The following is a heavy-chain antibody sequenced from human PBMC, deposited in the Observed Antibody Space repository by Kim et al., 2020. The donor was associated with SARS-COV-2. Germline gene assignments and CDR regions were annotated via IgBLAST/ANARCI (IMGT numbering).Heavy chain of an antibody. J-gene: IGHJ4*02. Sequence: KTYADSVKGRFTISRDNAKNTLYLQMNSLKAEDTAVYYCARWGSSSPLDYWGQGTLVTVSS. CDR2: K. V-gene: IGHV3-74*03. D-gene: IGHD6-6*01. CDR3: ARWGSSSPLDY.